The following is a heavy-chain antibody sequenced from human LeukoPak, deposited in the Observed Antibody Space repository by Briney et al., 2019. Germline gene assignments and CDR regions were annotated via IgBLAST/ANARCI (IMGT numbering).Heavy chain of an antibody. CDR3: ARDRASALGYCSGGSCYYYYYGMDV. Sequence: SQTLSLNCTVSGGSISSGGYYWSWIRQPPGKGLEWIGYIYYSGSTYYNPSLKSRVTISVDTSKNQFSLKLSSVTAADTAVYYCARDRASALGYCSGGSCYYYYYGMDVWGKGTTVTVSS. D-gene: IGHD2-15*01. CDR1: GGSISSGGYY. CDR2: IYYSGST. V-gene: IGHV4-31*03. J-gene: IGHJ6*04.